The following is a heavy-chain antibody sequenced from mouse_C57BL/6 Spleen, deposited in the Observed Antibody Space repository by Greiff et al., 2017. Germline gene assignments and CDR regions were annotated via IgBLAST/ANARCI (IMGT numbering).Heavy chain of an antibody. CDR1: GYTFTSYW. Sequence: VKLKQPGAELVKPGASVKMSCKASGYTFTSYWITWVKQRPGQGLEWIGDIYPGSGSTNYNEKFKGKATLTVDTSSSTAYMQLSSLTSEDSAIYYCARSEDYGIFADWGQGTLVTVSA. J-gene: IGHJ3*01. CDR2: IYPGSGST. CDR3: ARSEDYGIFAD. D-gene: IGHD2-1*01. V-gene: IGHV1-55*01.